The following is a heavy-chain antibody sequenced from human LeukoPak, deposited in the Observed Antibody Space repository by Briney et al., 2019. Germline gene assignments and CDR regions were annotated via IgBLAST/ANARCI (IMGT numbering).Heavy chain of an antibody. CDR3: ARQLQEKTFFDY. CDR2: IYYSGST. J-gene: IGHJ4*02. Sequence: PSETLSLTCTVSGGSISSYYWSWIRQPPGKGLEWIGYIYYSGSTNYSPSLKSRVTISVDTSKNQFSLKLSSVTAADTAVYYCARQLQEKTFFDYWGQGTLVTVSS. CDR1: GGSISSYY. D-gene: IGHD5-24*01. V-gene: IGHV4-59*08.